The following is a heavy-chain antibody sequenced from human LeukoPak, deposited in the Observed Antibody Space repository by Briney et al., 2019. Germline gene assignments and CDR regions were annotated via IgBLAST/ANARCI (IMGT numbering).Heavy chain of an antibody. D-gene: IGHD5-24*01. CDR3: ARLGDGYNTAGGFDG. V-gene: IGHV4-39*01. Sequence: SETLSLTCTVSGGSVSSTSHYWGWIRQPPGKGLEWIGNIYYSGTTYYNPSLKSRVTISVDTAKNQFSLKLASVTAADTAVYYCARLGDGYNTAGGFDGGGQAPPVTVSS. J-gene: IGHJ4*02. CDR1: GGSVSSTSHY. CDR2: IYYSGTT.